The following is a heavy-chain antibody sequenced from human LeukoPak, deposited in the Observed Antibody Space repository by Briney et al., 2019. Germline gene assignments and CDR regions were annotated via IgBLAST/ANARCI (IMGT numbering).Heavy chain of an antibody. Sequence: ASVKVSCKASGYSFTSHYMHWVRQAPGQGLEWLGLINPSGSSTLYAQKLQGRVTMTTDTSTSTAYMELRSLRSDDTAVYYCARSIGVRYFDYWGQGTLVTVSS. CDR3: ARSIGVRYFDY. CDR1: GYSFTSHY. CDR2: INPSGSST. J-gene: IGHJ4*02. V-gene: IGHV1-46*01. D-gene: IGHD3-3*01.